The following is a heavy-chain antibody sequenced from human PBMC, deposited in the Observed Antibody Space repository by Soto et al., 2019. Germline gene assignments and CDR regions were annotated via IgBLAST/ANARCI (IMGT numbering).Heavy chain of an antibody. D-gene: IGHD6-19*01. Sequence: SGPTLVKPTQTLTLTCTFSGFSLSTSGVGVGWIRQPPGKALEWLALIYWDDDKRYSPSLKSRLTITKDTSKNQVVLTMTNVDPVDTATYYCAHRPRSLYSSGWHEYFQHWGQGTLVTVSS. J-gene: IGHJ1*01. CDR2: IYWDDDK. CDR3: AHRPRSLYSSGWHEYFQH. V-gene: IGHV2-5*02. CDR1: GFSLSTSGVG.